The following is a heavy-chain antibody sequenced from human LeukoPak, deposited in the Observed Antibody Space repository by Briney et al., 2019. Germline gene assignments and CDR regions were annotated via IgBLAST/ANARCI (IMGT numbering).Heavy chain of an antibody. J-gene: IGHJ5*02. Sequence: GGSLRLSCAASGFTVSSNYMSWVRQAPGKGLEWVSVIYSGGSTYYADSVKGRFTISRDNSKNTLYLQMNSLTAEDTAVYYCARELRIDWLHSNWFDPWGQGTLVTVSS. CDR1: GFTVSSNY. CDR3: ARELRIDWLHSNWFDP. D-gene: IGHD3-9*01. V-gene: IGHV3-66*02. CDR2: IYSGGST.